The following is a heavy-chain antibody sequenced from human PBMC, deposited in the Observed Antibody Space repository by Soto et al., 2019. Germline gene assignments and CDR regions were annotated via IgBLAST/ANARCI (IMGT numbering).Heavy chain of an antibody. CDR1: GGTFSSYT. Sequence: SVKVSCKASGGTFSSYTISWVRQAPGQGLEWMGRIIPILGIANYAQKFQGRVTITADKSTSTAYMELSSLRSEDTAVYYCARFTTIAVAGRGDYWGQGALVTVSS. D-gene: IGHD6-19*01. CDR3: ARFTTIAVAGRGDY. J-gene: IGHJ4*02. CDR2: IIPILGIA. V-gene: IGHV1-69*02.